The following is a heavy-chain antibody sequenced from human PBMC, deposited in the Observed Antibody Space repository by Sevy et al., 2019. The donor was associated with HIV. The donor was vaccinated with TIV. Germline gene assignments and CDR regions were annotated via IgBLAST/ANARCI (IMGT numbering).Heavy chain of an antibody. V-gene: IGHV3-7*01. J-gene: IGHJ4*02. Sequence: GGCLRLSCAASGFIFNDYWMSWVRQAPGKGLEWVANIKQDGSEKYYVDSVKGRFTISRDNAKNSLYLQMNSLRAEDTAVYYCARDVSSPYGDYEGYYFDYWGQGNLVTVSS. CDR3: ARDVSSPYGDYEGYYFDY. CDR1: GFIFNDYW. CDR2: IKQDGSEK. D-gene: IGHD4-17*01.